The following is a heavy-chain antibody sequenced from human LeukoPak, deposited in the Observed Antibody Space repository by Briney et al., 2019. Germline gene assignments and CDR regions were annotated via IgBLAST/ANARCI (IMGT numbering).Heavy chain of an antibody. Sequence: GGSLRLSCSASGFSFSSYTMSWVRQAPGKGLEWVSVIFSDGSTYYEDSVKGRFTISRDTSKNTLSLQMNSLRPEDTAVYYCATEKGRGVISPYYDYWGQGTLVTVSS. V-gene: IGHV3-53*01. CDR3: ATEKGRGVISPYYDY. CDR1: GFSFSSYT. CDR2: IFSDGST. D-gene: IGHD3-10*01. J-gene: IGHJ4*02.